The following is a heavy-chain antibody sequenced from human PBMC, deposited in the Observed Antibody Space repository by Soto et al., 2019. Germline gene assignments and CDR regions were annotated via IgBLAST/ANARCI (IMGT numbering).Heavy chain of an antibody. V-gene: IGHV3-30*18. J-gene: IGHJ6*02. CDR3: AKDSGYSGYDVYDYYYGMDV. CDR2: TSYDGSNK. CDR1: GFTFSLYG. Sequence: QVQLVESGGGVVQPGRSLRLSCAASGFTFSLYGMHWVRQAPGKGLEWVAVTSYDGSNKYYADSLKGRFTISRDNSKNTLYLQMNSLRVEDTAVYYCAKDSGYSGYDVYDYYYGMDVWGQGTTVTVSS. D-gene: IGHD5-12*01.